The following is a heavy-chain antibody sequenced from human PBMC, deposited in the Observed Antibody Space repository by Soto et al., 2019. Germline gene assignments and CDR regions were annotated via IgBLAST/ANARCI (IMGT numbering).Heavy chain of an antibody. Sequence: ASVKVSCKASGGTFSSYAISWVRQAPGQGLEWMGGIIPIFGTANYAQKFQGRVTITADESTSTAYMELSSLRSEDTAVYYCARDGRTGIAAAGTSDWGQGTLVTVS. V-gene: IGHV1-69*13. D-gene: IGHD6-13*01. CDR1: GGTFSSYA. CDR3: ARDGRTGIAAAGTSD. J-gene: IGHJ4*02. CDR2: IIPIFGTA.